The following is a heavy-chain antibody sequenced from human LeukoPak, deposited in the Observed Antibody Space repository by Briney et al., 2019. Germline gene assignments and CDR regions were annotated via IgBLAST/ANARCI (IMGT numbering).Heavy chain of an antibody. V-gene: IGHV4-34*01. CDR2: FNHSGST. D-gene: IGHD3-3*01. CDR1: DASISGHY. Sequence: SETLSLTCTVSDASISGHYLTWIRQPPGKGLEWIGEFNHSGSTNYNPSLKSRVTISVDTSKNQFSLKLSSVTAADTAVYYCARGRADYDFWTSPFDYWGQGTLVTVSS. J-gene: IGHJ4*02. CDR3: ARGRADYDFWTSPFDY.